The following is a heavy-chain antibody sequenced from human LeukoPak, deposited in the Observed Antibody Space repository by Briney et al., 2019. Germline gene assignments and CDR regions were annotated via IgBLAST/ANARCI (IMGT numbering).Heavy chain of an antibody. D-gene: IGHD3-16*02. CDR1: GFTFSSYE. V-gene: IGHV3-48*03. Sequence: PGGSLRLSCAASGFTFSSYEMNWVRQAPGKGLEWVSYISSSGSTTYYADSVKGRFTISRDNAKNSLYLQMNSLRAEDTAVYYCARGSYLTFDYWGQGTLVTVSS. CDR2: ISSSGSTT. CDR3: ARGSYLTFDY. J-gene: IGHJ4*02.